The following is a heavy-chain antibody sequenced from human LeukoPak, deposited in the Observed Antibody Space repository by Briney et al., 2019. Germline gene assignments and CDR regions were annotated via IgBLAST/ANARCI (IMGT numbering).Heavy chain of an antibody. Sequence: GGSLRLSCAASGFTFSTYSMNWVRQAPGKGLEWVSSISTSSRYIYSADSVKGRFTVSRDNAKNSLYLQMNGLRAEDTAVYYCARHEPVITPSSYYYGMDVWGPGTTVIVSS. J-gene: IGHJ6*02. CDR2: ISTSSRYI. D-gene: IGHD4-23*01. CDR1: GFTFSTYS. CDR3: ARHEPVITPSSYYYGMDV. V-gene: IGHV3-21*01.